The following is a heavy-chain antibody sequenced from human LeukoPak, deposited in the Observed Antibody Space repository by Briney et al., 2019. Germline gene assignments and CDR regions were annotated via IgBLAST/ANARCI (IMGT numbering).Heavy chain of an antibody. Sequence: GASVKVSCKASGYTFTGYYMHWVRQAPGQGLEWMGRINPNSGGTNYAQKFQGRVTMTRDTSISTAYMDLSRLTSDDTTVYYCVRCKYNNYGEDNWFDPWRQGTLVTVSS. D-gene: IGHD5-18*01. CDR2: INPNSGGT. J-gene: IGHJ5*02. CDR1: GYTFTGYY. CDR3: VRCKYNNYGEDNWFDP. V-gene: IGHV1-2*06.